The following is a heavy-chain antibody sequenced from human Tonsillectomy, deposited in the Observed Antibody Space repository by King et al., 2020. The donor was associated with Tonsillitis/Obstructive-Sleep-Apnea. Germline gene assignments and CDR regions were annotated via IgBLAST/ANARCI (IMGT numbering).Heavy chain of an antibody. CDR1: GFTFSTYN. CDR2: ISCSGSTI. D-gene: IGHD2-21*02. J-gene: IGHJ5*02. V-gene: IGHV3-48*02. CDR3: ASQLTAASLLDP. Sequence: VQLVESGGGLVQPGGSLRLSCAASGFTFSTYNMNWVRQAPGQGLEWVSFISCSGSTIYYADSVKGRFTISRDNAKSSLYLQMNSLRDEDTAVYYCASQLTAASLLDPWGQGTLVTVSS.